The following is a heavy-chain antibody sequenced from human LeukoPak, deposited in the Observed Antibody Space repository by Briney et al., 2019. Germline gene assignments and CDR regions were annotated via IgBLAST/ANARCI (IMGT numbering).Heavy chain of an antibody. CDR3: ARNYYDSSGYYSLFDP. CDR1: GYTFTSYY. J-gene: IGHJ5*02. Sequence: ASVKVSCKASGYTFTSYYMHWVRQAPGQGLEWMGWINPNSGGTNYAQKFQGRVTMTRDTSISTAYMELSRLRSDDTAVYYCARNYYDSSGYYSLFDPWGQGTLVTVSS. D-gene: IGHD3-22*01. CDR2: INPNSGGT. V-gene: IGHV1-2*02.